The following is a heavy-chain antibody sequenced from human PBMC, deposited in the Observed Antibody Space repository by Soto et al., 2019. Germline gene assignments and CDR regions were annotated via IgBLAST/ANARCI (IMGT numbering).Heavy chain of an antibody. V-gene: IGHV3-7*03. CDR1: GFTFSNYW. CDR2: IKPDGSEK. Sequence: SLRLSCAASGFTFSNYWMSWVRQAPGKGLEWVANIKPDGSEKYYVDSVRGRFTFSKDNAENSVFLQMNSLRADDTAVYYCVRGFDYRFDDWGPGTLVTVSS. CDR3: VRGFDYRFDD. D-gene: IGHD4-4*01. J-gene: IGHJ4*02.